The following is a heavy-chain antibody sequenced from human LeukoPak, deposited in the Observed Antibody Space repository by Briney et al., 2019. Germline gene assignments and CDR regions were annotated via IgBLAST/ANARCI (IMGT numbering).Heavy chain of an antibody. CDR2: IYYSGST. CDR1: GGSINSSY. D-gene: IGHD5-24*01. Sequence: SETLSLTCTVSGGSINSSYWSWIRQPPGKGLEWIGYIYYSGSTNYNPPLKSRVTISVDTSNNQFSLKLSSVTAADTAVYYCARTYNSIYGMDVWGQGSTVTVSS. V-gene: IGHV4-59*01. J-gene: IGHJ6*02. CDR3: ARTYNSIYGMDV.